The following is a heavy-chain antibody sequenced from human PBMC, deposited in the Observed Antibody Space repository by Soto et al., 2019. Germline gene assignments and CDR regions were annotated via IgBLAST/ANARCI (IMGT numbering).Heavy chain of an antibody. D-gene: IGHD3-22*01. Sequence: WGSLRLSCAASGFTFISYGMHCVRHSPFKWLEWVAVIWYDGSNKYYADSVKGRFTISRDNSKNTLYLQMNSLRAEDTAVYYCASLYDSSGYYPFDGMDVWGQGTTVTVSS. CDR3: ASLYDSSGYYPFDGMDV. CDR2: IWYDGSNK. J-gene: IGHJ6*02. V-gene: IGHV3-33*01. CDR1: GFTFISYG.